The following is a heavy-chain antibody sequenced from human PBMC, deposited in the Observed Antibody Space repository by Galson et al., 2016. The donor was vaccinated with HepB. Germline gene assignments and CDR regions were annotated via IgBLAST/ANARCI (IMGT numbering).Heavy chain of an antibody. V-gene: IGHV5-51*01. CDR3: SRHWGPYSSGVFDL. J-gene: IGHJ3*01. CDR2: IYPSDSDA. D-gene: IGHD6-25*01. CDR1: GYSFTTYW. Sequence: QSGAEVKKPGESLKISCKGSGYSFTTYWIGWVRQMPGKGLEWMGIIYPSDSDARYSPSFQGQVTISVDKSISTAYLQWSSLKASDTAMYYCSRHWGPYSSGVFDLWGQGTMVTVSS.